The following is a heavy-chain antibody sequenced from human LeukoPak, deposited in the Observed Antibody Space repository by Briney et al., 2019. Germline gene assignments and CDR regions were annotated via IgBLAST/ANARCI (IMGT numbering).Heavy chain of an antibody. CDR2: ISSRSRAI. D-gene: IGHD3-22*01. CDR1: GFTFSSYS. Sequence: GGSLRLSCATSGFTFSSYSMSWVRQAPGKGLEWISYISSRSRAIYYADSVKGRFTISRDNAKNSLYLQMNSLRDEDTAVYYCARGVLRTSAYYGVDYWGQGTLVTVSS. CDR3: ARGVLRTSAYYGVDY. J-gene: IGHJ4*02. V-gene: IGHV3-48*02.